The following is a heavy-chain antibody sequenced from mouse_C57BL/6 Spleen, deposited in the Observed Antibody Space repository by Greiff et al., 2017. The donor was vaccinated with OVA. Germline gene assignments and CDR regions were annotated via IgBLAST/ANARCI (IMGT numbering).Heavy chain of an antibody. J-gene: IGHJ3*01. CDR3: AREIGSGPLAY. D-gene: IGHD1-3*01. Sequence: VQLQQPGAELVKPGASVKLSCKASGYTFTSYWMHWVKQRPGRGLEWIGRIDPNSGGTKYNEKFKSKATLTVDKPSSTAYMQISRLTAEGAAVYYCAREIGSGPLAYWGQGTLVTVSA. CDR2: IDPNSGGT. V-gene: IGHV1-72*01. CDR1: GYTFTSYW.